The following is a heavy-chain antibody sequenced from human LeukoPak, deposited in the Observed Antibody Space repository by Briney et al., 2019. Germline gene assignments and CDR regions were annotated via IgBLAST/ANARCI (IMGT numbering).Heavy chain of an antibody. CDR3: ARAKLEPAGTGAFDI. D-gene: IGHD6-19*01. CDR2: IYPHGDP. J-gene: IGHJ3*02. Sequence: GGSLRLSCTTSGFTFKNYAMTWVRQAPGKGLEWVSAIYPHGDPHYADSVKGRFTISRDNSKNSLYMQLETLRAEDTALYYCARAKLEPAGTGAFDIWGPGTVVTVSS. V-gene: IGHV3-23*01. CDR1: GFTFKNYA.